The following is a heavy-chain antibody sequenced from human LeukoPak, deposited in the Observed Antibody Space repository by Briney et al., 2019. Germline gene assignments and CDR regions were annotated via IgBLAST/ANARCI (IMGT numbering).Heavy chain of an antibody. CDR2: ISSSSSYI. D-gene: IGHD6-13*01. V-gene: IGHV3-21*04. J-gene: IGHJ4*02. CDR3: ASPSIPYSSSPGAMGY. CDR1: GFTFSSYS. Sequence: PGGSLRLSCAASGFTFSSYSMNWVRQAPGKGLEWVSSISSSSSYIYYADSVKGRFTISRDNAKNSLYLQMNSLRAEDTAVYYCASPSIPYSSSPGAMGYWGQGTLVTVSS.